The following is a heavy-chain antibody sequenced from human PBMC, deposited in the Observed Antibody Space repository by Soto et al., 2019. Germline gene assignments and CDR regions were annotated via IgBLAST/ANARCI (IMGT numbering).Heavy chain of an antibody. V-gene: IGHV3-49*05. CDR2: IRSKAYGGTT. Sequence: EVQLVESGGGLVKPGRSLRLSCTASGFTFGDYTLSWFRQAPGKGLEWVGFIRSKAYGGTTEYAASVKGRFTISRDDSKSIAYLQMNSLKTEDTAVYFCTRAHRGGWYADYWGQGALVTVSS. D-gene: IGHD6-19*01. J-gene: IGHJ4*02. CDR3: TRAHRGGWYADY. CDR1: GFTFGDYT.